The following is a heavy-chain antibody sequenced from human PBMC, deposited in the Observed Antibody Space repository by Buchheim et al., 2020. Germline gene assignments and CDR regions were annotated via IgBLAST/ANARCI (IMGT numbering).Heavy chain of an antibody. V-gene: IGHV3-30*04. J-gene: IGHJ5*02. CDR2: ISYDGSNK. CDR3: AKEGVRATIITGWFDP. CDR1: GFIFSSYA. D-gene: IGHD3-16*01. Sequence: QVQLVESGGGVVQPGRSLRLSCAASGFIFSSYAMHWVRQAPGKGLEWVAVISYDGSNKYYADSVKGRFTISRDSYKNTLYLQMNSLRSEDTALYYCAKEGVRATIITGWFDPWGQGTL.